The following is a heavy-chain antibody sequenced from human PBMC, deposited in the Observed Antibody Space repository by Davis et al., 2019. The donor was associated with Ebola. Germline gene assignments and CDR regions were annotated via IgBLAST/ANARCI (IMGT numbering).Heavy chain of an antibody. V-gene: IGHV4-34*01. D-gene: IGHD1-26*01. Sequence: SETLSLTCAVYGGSFSGYYWSWIRQPPGKGLEWIGSIYYSGSTYYNPSLKSRVTISVDTSKNQFSLKLSSVTAADTAVYYCARARIVGAVYFDYWGQGTLVTVSS. CDR2: IYYSGST. J-gene: IGHJ4*02. CDR1: GGSFSGYY. CDR3: ARARIVGAVYFDY.